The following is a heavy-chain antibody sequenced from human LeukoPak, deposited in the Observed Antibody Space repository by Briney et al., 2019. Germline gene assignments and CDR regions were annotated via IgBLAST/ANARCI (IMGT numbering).Heavy chain of an antibody. CDR1: GFTFSSYE. CDR2: ISSSGSTI. Sequence: GGSLRLSCAASGFTFSSYEMNWVRQAPGKGLEWVSYISSSGSTIYYADSVKGRFTISRDNAKNSLYLQMNSLRAEDTAVYYCARPGEGYSYGPEWCFDYWGQGTLVTVS. J-gene: IGHJ4*02. CDR3: ARPGEGYSYGPEWCFDY. V-gene: IGHV3-48*03. D-gene: IGHD5-18*01.